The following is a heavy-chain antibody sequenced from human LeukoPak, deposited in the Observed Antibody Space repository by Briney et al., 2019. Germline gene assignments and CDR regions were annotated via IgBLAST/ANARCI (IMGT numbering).Heavy chain of an antibody. Sequence: GGSLRLSCAASGFTFSSYAMNWVRQAPGKGLEWVSGISGSGGCTYYADSVKGRFTISRDNSKNTLYLQMNSLRAEDTAVYYCAKDSAYSSGWYYFDPWGQGILVTVSS. CDR3: AKDSAYSSGWYYFDP. CDR2: ISGSGGCT. CDR1: GFTFSSYA. D-gene: IGHD6-13*01. V-gene: IGHV3-23*01. J-gene: IGHJ4*02.